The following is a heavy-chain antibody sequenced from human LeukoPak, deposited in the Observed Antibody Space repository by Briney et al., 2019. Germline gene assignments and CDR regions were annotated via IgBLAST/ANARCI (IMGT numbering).Heavy chain of an antibody. D-gene: IGHD4-17*01. CDR3: ARGEDGDYYFQH. V-gene: IGHV4-59*12. Sequence: PSETLSLTCTVSGHSISTYSWSWIRQPPGQGLEWLGYMSYSGSTNYNPSLKSRVAMSVDTSKNQFSLRLNSVTAADTAVYYCARGEDGDYYFQHWGQGTLVTVSS. J-gene: IGHJ1*01. CDR2: MSYSGST. CDR1: GHSISTYS.